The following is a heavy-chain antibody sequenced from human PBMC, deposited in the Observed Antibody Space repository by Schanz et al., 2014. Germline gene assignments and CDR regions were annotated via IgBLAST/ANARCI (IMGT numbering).Heavy chain of an antibody. J-gene: IGHJ3*02. D-gene: IGHD5-18*01. CDR3: TRGGYSYALSAFDI. CDR2: ISPYNGNT. Sequence: QLQLVQSGAEVKKPGASVKVSCKASGYTFTSYGISWVRQAPGQGLEWMGWISPYNGNTNYAQKLQGRVTMTTDTSTGTAYMELRSLRSDDTALYYCTRGGYSYALSAFDIWGQGTMVTVSS. CDR1: GYTFTSYG. V-gene: IGHV1-18*01.